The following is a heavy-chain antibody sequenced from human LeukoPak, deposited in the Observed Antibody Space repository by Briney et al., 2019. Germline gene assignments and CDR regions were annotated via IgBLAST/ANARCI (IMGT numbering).Heavy chain of an antibody. D-gene: IGHD3-10*01. V-gene: IGHV4-59*01. CDR3: ARGGGAYYYGSGSYYAPQTNWFDP. CDR2: IYYSGST. Sequence: SETLSLTCTVSGGSISSYYWSWIRQPPGKGLEWIGYIYYSGSTNYNPSLKSRVTISVDTSKNQFSLTLSSVTAADTAVYYCARGGGAYYYGSGSYYAPQTNWFDPWGQGTLVTVSS. CDR1: GGSISSYY. J-gene: IGHJ5*02.